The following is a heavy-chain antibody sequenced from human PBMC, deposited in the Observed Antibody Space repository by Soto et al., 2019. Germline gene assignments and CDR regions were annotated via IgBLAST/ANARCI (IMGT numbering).Heavy chain of an antibody. J-gene: IGHJ6*02. V-gene: IGHV4-34*01. CDR2: FSDSGST. Sequence: SETLSLTCAVYGESFSGNYWSWIRQPPGKGLEWIGEFSDSGSTNYNPSLKSRVTISEDMFKSQFSLKLSSVAAADTAVYYCARGNFYYGMDVWGQGTTVTVSS. CDR3: ARGNFYYGMDV. CDR1: GESFSGNY.